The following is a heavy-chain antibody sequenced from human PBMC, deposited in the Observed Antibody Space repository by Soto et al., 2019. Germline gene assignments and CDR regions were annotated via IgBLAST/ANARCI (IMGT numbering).Heavy chain of an antibody. CDR2: IYHSGST. J-gene: IGHJ4*02. Sequence: SETLSLTCAVSGYSISSGYYWGWIRQPPGKGLEWIGSIYHSGSTYYNPSLKSRVTISVDTSKNQFSLKLSSVTAADTAVYYCARDGNYYDSSTIDYCGQGTLVTVSP. CDR1: GYSISSGYY. V-gene: IGHV4-38-2*02. CDR3: ARDGNYYDSSTIDY. D-gene: IGHD3-22*01.